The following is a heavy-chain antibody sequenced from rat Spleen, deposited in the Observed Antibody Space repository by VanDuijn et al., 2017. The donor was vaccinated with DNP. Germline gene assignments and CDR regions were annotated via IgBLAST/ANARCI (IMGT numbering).Heavy chain of an antibody. CDR2: IRYDGGST. Sequence: EVQLVETGGGLVQPGRSLKLSCVASGFTFSDYYMAWVRQAPTKGLEWVAYIRYDGGSTHYGESVKGRFTISRDKAKSTLYLQMNSLRSEDMATDYCASGGGGIWFAYWGQGTLVTVSS. J-gene: IGHJ3*01. CDR1: GFTFSDYY. D-gene: IGHD1-11*01. V-gene: IGHV5-22*01. CDR3: ASGGGGIWFAY.